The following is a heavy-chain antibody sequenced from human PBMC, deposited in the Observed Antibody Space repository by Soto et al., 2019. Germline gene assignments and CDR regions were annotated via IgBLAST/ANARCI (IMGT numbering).Heavy chain of an antibody. CDR3: ARGGHVVVVTAAFDY. CDR1: GDTFTNYY. J-gene: IGHJ4*02. V-gene: IGHV1-46*01. Sequence: QVQLMQSGAEVKKPGASVKVSCKASGDTFTNYYIHWVRQAPGQGLEWMGTVNPSGGHTTYSQNFLGIVTXPXXXSXXTLYMEVTSLTSYDTAVYYCARGGHVVVVTAAFDYWGQGTLVTVSS. D-gene: IGHD2-21*02. CDR2: VNPSGGHT.